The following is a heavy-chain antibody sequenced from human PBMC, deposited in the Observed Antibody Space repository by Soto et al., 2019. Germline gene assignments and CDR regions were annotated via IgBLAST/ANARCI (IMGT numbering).Heavy chain of an antibody. D-gene: IGHD4-17*01. CDR2: IYTSGST. Sequence: PSETLSLTCTVSGGSISSYYWSWIRQPAGKGLEWIGRIYTSGSTNYNPSLKSRVTMSVDTSKNQFSLKLSSVTAADTAVYYCARVPPDHADYVLDYWGQGTLVTVSS. CDR1: GGSISSYY. J-gene: IGHJ4*02. V-gene: IGHV4-4*07. CDR3: ARVPPDHADYVLDY.